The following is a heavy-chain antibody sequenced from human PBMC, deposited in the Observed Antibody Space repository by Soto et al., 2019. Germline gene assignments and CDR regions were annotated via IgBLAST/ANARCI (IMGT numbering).Heavy chain of an antibody. CDR2: IYYSGST. CDR3: ARPVLGYFDY. CDR1: GGSISSSSYY. V-gene: IGHV4-39*01. Sequence: QLQLQESGPGLVKPSETLSLTCTVSGGSISSSSYYWGWIRQPPGKGLEWIASIYYSGSTYYNPSLKSRVTISVDTSKNQFSLKLSSVTAADTAVYYCARPVLGYFDYWGQVTLVTVSS. J-gene: IGHJ4*02. D-gene: IGHD7-27*01.